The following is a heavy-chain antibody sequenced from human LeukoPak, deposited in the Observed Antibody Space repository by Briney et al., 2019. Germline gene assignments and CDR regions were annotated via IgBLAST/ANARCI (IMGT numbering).Heavy chain of an antibody. CDR2: IHAGDNK. J-gene: IGHJ4*02. D-gene: IGHD6-6*01. CDR3: ARFSYGRSSRESDS. Sequence: GGSLRLSCTASGFTVSSGSMSWVRQAPGKGLDWVSIIHAGDNKYYADSVKGRFTISRDYSNHTLYLQMNGLRPEDTAVYYCARFSYGRSSRESDSWGQGTLVTVSS. CDR1: GFTVSSGS. V-gene: IGHV3-66*02.